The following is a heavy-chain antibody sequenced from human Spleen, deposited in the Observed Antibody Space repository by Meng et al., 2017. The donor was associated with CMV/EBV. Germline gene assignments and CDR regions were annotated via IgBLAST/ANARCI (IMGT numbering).Heavy chain of an antibody. CDR2: IYSGGSST. CDR3: AKEGAYITLVAEYYFDY. CDR1: GFTFSSYA. D-gene: IGHD1-14*01. J-gene: IGHJ4*02. V-gene: IGHV3-23*03. Sequence: GESLKISCAASGFTFSSYAMSWVRQAPGKGLEWVSVIYSGGSSTYYADSVKGRFTISRDNSNNTLYLQMNSLRAEDTAVYYCAKEGAYITLVAEYYFDYWGQGALVTVSS.